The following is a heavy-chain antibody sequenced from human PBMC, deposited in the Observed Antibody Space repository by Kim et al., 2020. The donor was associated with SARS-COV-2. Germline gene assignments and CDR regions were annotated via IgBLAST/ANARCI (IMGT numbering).Heavy chain of an antibody. Sequence: AESWKGRSTIPRDNSKNALYLKMNSLRAEDTAVYYCAKICGVVTYSAFEIWGQGTMVTVSS. V-gene: IGHV3-33*03. J-gene: IGHJ3*02. CDR3: AKICGVVTYSAFEI. D-gene: IGHD2-21*02.